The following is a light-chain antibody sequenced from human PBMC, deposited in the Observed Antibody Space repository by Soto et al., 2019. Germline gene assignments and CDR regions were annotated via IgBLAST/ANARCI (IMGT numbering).Light chain of an antibody. CDR3: CSYAGSSTWV. J-gene: IGLJ1*01. V-gene: IGLV2-23*01. CDR1: SSDVGSYNF. Sequence: QSALTQPASVSGSPGQSITISCTGTSSDVGSYNFVSWYQQHPGKAPKVMIYEGSKRPSGVSNRFSGSKSGNTASLTISGLQAEDEADYYCCSYAGSSTWVFGTGTKATVL. CDR2: EGS.